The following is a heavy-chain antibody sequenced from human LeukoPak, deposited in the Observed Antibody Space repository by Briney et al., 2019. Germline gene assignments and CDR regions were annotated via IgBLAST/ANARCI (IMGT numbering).Heavy chain of an antibody. D-gene: IGHD5-12*01. CDR1: GFTFIDYS. Sequence: QPGGSLRLSCAASGFTFIDYSMNWVRQAPGKGLEWISYVGISSGNTKYADSVKGRFTISGDSAKNSVFLQMNSPRVEDTAVYYCARDHRYAFDNWGQGTLVTVSS. CDR3: ARDHRYAFDN. J-gene: IGHJ4*02. CDR2: VGISSGNT. V-gene: IGHV3-48*04.